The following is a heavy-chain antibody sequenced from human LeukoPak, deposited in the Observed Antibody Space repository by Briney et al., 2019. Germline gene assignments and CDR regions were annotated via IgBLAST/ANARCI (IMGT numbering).Heavy chain of an antibody. J-gene: IGHJ5*02. CDR3: AKKYSTGLDP. Sequence: GGSLRLSCAASGFTFDDYGMSWVRQAPGKGLEWVSDINGNGGSTYYTDSVKGRFTISRDNSKNTLYLQMNSLRAEDTAIYYCAKKYSTGLDPWGQGTLVTVSP. D-gene: IGHD1-26*01. CDR2: INGNGGST. CDR1: GFTFDDYG. V-gene: IGHV3-23*01.